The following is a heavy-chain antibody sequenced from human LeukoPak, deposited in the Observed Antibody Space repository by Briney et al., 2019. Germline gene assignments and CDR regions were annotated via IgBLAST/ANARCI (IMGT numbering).Heavy chain of an antibody. D-gene: IGHD2-15*01. CDR1: GGSFSGYY. J-gene: IGHJ6*02. Sequence: SETLSLTCAVYGGSFSGYYWSWIRQPPGKGLEWIGEISHSGSTNYNPSLKSRVTISVDTSKNQFSLKLSSVTAADTAVYYCAREIVVVVAATRLSYYYGMDVWGQGTTVTVSS. CDR3: AREIVVVVAATRLSYYYGMDV. V-gene: IGHV4-34*01. CDR2: ISHSGST.